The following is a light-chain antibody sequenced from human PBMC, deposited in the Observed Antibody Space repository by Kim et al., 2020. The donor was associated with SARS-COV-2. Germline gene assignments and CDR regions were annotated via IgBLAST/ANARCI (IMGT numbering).Light chain of an antibody. CDR3: QAWDSSTGGV. Sequence: SPGQAASITCSGDKLGDKYACWYQQKPRQSPVLVIYQDSKRPSGIPERFSGSNSGNTATLTISGTQAMDEADYYCQAWDSSTGGVFGGGTQLTVL. J-gene: IGLJ3*02. V-gene: IGLV3-1*01. CDR1: KLGDKY. CDR2: QDS.